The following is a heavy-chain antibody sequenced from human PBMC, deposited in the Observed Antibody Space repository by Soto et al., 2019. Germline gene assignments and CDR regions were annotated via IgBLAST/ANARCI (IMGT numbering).Heavy chain of an antibody. CDR3: ARGNCSSTSCYLSDYYYYYGMDV. CDR1: GGTLSSYA. Sequence: GASVKVSCKASGGTLSSYAISWVRQAPGQGLEWMGGIIPIFGTANYAQKFQGRVTITADESTSTAYMELSSLRSEDTAVYYCARGNCSSTSCYLSDYYYYYGMDVWGQGTTVTVSS. CDR2: IIPIFGTA. D-gene: IGHD2-2*01. J-gene: IGHJ6*02. V-gene: IGHV1-69*13.